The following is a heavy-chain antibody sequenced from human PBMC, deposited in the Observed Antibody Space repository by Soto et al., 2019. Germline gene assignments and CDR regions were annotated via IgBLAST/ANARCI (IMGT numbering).Heavy chain of an antibody. V-gene: IGHV1-69*02. Sequence: QVQLVQSGAEVKKPGSSVKVSCKASGGTFSTYTISWVRQAPGQGLEWLGRIIPLCGLPNHAQKFRDRVTISADKPTDTAYLEMNSLRPEDTAVYYCAFDVQTGVVYFDNWGQGTLVTVSS. D-gene: IGHD2-21*01. CDR3: AFDVQTGVVYFDN. CDR1: GGTFSTYT. CDR2: IIPLCGLP. J-gene: IGHJ4*02.